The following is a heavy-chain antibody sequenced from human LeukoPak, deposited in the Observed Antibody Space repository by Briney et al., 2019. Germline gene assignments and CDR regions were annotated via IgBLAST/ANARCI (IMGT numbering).Heavy chain of an antibody. CDR3: ARFNDFWSGYYYYYYMDV. J-gene: IGHJ6*03. D-gene: IGHD3-3*01. Sequence: PSETLSLTCTVSGGSISSYYWSWSRQPPGKGLEWIGYIYYSGSTNYNPSLKSRVTISVDTSKNQFSLKLSSVTAADTAVYYCARFNDFWSGYYYYYYMDVWGKGTTVTVSS. CDR1: GGSISSYY. V-gene: IGHV4-59*01. CDR2: IYYSGST.